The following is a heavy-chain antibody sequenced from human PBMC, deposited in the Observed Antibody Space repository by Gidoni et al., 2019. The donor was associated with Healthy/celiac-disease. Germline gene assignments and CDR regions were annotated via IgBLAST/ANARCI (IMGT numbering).Heavy chain of an antibody. D-gene: IGHD3-22*01. CDR2: ISYDGSNN. CDR1: GFTFSSYA. CDR3: ARGGYYFRPSVLSPFDY. J-gene: IGHJ4*02. Sequence: QVQLVESGGGVVQPGRSLRLSCAAAGFTFSSYAMHWVRQAPGKGLEWVAVISYDGSNNSSADSVKGRFTISRDNSKNTLYLQMNSPRAEDTAVYYCARGGYYFRPSVLSPFDYWGQGTLVTVSS. V-gene: IGHV3-30-3*01.